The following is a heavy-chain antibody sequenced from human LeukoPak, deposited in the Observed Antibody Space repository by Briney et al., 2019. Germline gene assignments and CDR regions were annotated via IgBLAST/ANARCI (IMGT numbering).Heavy chain of an antibody. CDR1: GFTFSSYG. V-gene: IGHV3-30*03. CDR3: TRVPYCSTSCYAFDY. J-gene: IGHJ4*02. CDR2: ISYDGSNK. D-gene: IGHD2-2*01. Sequence: GGSLRLSCAASGFTFSSYGMHWVRQAPGKGLEWVAVISYDGSNKYYADSVKGRFTISRDNAKNTLYLQMNSLRAEDTAVYYCTRVPYCSTSCYAFDYWGQGTLVTVSS.